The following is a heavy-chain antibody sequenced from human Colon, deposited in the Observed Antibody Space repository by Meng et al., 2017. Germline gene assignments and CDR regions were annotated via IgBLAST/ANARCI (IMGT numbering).Heavy chain of an antibody. CDR1: GASITSNY. J-gene: IGHJ3*01. V-gene: IGHV4-4*07. Sequence: SETLSLTCTVSGASITSNYWSWIRQPAGKGLEWIGRIYTTGDTNYNPSLKSRVAMSVDTSKNQFSLELNSVTAADRAVYYCARDRIVGAALSHAFDLWGQGRKVTVSS. CDR2: IYTTGDT. CDR3: ARDRIVGAALSHAFDL. D-gene: IGHD1-26*01.